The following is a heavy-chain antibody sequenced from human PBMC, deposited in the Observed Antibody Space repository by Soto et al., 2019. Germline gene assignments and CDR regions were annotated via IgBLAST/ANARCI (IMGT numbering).Heavy chain of an antibody. Sequence: QVQLQQWGAGLVKPSETLSLSCAVYGQSFSGHSWAWIRQPPGKGLEWIGEINESGSTYYNPSLKSRFTIATDTSKNQFSLKMSSVSAEDTAAYFCARGSGIVALPGELEDVKYDYWGQGTLVNVSS. CDR2: INESGST. D-gene: IGHD1-1*01. CDR1: GQSFSGHS. CDR3: ARGSGIVALPGELEDVKYDY. J-gene: IGHJ4*02. V-gene: IGHV4-34*01.